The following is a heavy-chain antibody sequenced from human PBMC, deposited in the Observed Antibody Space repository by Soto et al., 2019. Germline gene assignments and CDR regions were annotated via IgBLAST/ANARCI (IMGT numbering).Heavy chain of an antibody. D-gene: IGHD2-2*01. J-gene: IGHJ6*02. V-gene: IGHV1-58*01. CDR2: IVVGSGNT. CDR1: GFTFTSSA. CDR3: AAGTDIVVVPAAPYYYGMDV. Sequence: ASVKVSCKASGFTFTSSAVQWVRQARGQRLEWIGWIVVGSGNTNYAQKFQERVTITRDMSTSTAYMELSSLRSEDTAVYYCAAGTDIVVVPAAPYYYGMDVWGQGTTVTVSS.